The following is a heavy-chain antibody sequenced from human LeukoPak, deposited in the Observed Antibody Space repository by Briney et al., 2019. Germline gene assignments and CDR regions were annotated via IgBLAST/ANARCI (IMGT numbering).Heavy chain of an antibody. D-gene: IGHD3-10*01. J-gene: IGHJ4*02. CDR2: IIPILGIA. CDR1: GGTFSSYA. Sequence: GASVKVSCKASGGTFSSYAISWVRQAPGQGLEWMGRIIPILGIANYAQKFQGRVTITADKSTSTAYMELSSLRSEDTAVYYCARFDYGSGSYAFYDFWGQGTLVTVSS. CDR3: ARFDYGSGSYAFYDF. V-gene: IGHV1-69*04.